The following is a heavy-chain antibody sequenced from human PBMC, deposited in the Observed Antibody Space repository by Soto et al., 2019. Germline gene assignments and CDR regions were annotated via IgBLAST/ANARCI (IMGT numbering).Heavy chain of an antibody. D-gene: IGHD2-15*01. CDR3: TRGPGYDFDV. J-gene: IGHJ4*02. V-gene: IGHV3-64*01. Sequence: EVQLVESGGGLVQPGGSLRLSCAASGFTFSSYAMHWVRQAPGKGLEYVAAISSDGGNTYYANSVNGRFTISRDNSKNTQHLQMGSLRADDMAFYYCTRGPGYDFDVWGQGTLVTVSS. CDR1: GFTFSSYA. CDR2: ISSDGGNT.